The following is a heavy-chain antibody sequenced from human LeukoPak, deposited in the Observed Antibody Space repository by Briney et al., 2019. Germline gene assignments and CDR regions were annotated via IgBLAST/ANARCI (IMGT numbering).Heavy chain of an antibody. V-gene: IGHV4-4*07. Sequence: SETLSLTCTVSGGSISNYYWSWIRQPAGKGLEWIGRIYSSGNSNYDPSLKSRVTMSVDTSKNQFSLKLSSVTAAYTAVYYCARGSRISGTTSTFDYWGQGALVTVSS. CDR2: IYSSGNS. J-gene: IGHJ4*02. CDR3: ARGSRISGTTSTFDY. D-gene: IGHD1-20*01. CDR1: GGSISNYY.